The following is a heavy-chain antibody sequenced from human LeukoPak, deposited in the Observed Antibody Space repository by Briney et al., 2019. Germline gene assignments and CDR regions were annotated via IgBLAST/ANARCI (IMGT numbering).Heavy chain of an antibody. CDR3: AKDHLQGVAIYAMDV. V-gene: IGHV3-23*01. J-gene: IGHJ6*02. CDR1: GFIFSDYG. D-gene: IGHD2-2*02. Sequence: GGSLRLSCAASGFIFSDYGMSWVRQSPGKGLEWVSGISGSGGSTYYADSVKGRFTISRDSSKNTLFLQMNSLRAEDTAVYYCAKDHLQGVAIYAMDVWGQGTTVTVSS. CDR2: ISGSGGST.